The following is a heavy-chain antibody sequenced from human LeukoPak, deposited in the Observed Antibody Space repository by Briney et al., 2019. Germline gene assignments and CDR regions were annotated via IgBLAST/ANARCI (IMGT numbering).Heavy chain of an antibody. D-gene: IGHD6-19*01. CDR2: IYYSGNT. V-gene: IGHV4-39*01. CDR1: GDSNISSSYY. CDR3: ARGAVAGTGYFDY. J-gene: IGHJ4*02. Sequence: SETLSLTCTVSGDSNISSSYYWGWIRQPPGKGLEWIGSIYYSGNTYYNPSLKSRVTISVDTSKNQFSLRLSSVTAADTAVYFCARGAVAGTGYFDYWGQGTLVTVSS.